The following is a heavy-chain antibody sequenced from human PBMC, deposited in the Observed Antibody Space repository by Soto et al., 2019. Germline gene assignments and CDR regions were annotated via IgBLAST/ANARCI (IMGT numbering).Heavy chain of an antibody. V-gene: IGHV1-2*04. CDR1: GYTFTGFY. J-gene: IGHJ4*02. CDR3: ATSRGSDSGHYPFDY. Sequence: ASVNVSCKSSGYTFTGFYIHWVREAPGQGLERMGWINPNSGGTNYAQKFQGWVTMTRDTSINTAYMELSRLRSDDTAAYYCATSRGSDSGHYPFDYWGQGTLVTVSS. CDR2: INPNSGGT. D-gene: IGHD4-17*01.